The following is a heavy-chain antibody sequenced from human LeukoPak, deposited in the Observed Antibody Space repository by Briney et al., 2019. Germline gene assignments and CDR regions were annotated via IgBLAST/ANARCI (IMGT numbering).Heavy chain of an antibody. D-gene: IGHD3-10*01. Sequence: SVKVSCKASGGTFSSYAISWVRQAPGQGLEWMGGIIPIFGTANYAQKFQGRVTITADKSTSTAYMELSSLRSEDTAVYYCARGPSGGFGELLNWFDPWGQGTLVTVSS. V-gene: IGHV1-69*06. CDR2: IIPIFGTA. CDR3: ARGPSGGFGELLNWFDP. J-gene: IGHJ5*02. CDR1: GGTFSSYA.